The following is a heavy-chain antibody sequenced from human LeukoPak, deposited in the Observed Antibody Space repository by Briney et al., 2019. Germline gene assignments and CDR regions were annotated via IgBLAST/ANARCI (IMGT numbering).Heavy chain of an antibody. V-gene: IGHV3-74*01. D-gene: IGHD2-21*01. CDR2: VKGDGSIT. J-gene: IGHJ4*02. CDR1: GFTFNSYW. CDR3: TRGGGCWPFVADS. Sequence: GGSLRLSCAASGFTFNSYWMHWVRQAPGKGLVLVSRVKGDGSITNHADSVKGRFTISRDNAKNTLYLQMNSLRAEDTAVYYCTRGGGCWPFVADSWGQGTLVTVSS.